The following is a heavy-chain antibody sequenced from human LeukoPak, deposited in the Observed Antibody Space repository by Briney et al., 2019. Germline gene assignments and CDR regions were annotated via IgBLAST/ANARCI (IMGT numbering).Heavy chain of an antibody. Sequence: GGSLRLSCAASGFTFSSYEMNWVRQAPGKGLEWISYISSSGSTIFYADSVKGRFTISRDNAKNSLYLQMNSLRAEDTAVYYCARETDSTLFDYWGQGTLVTVSS. CDR2: ISSSGSTI. CDR1: GFTFSSYE. J-gene: IGHJ4*02. V-gene: IGHV3-48*03. CDR3: ARETDSTLFDY. D-gene: IGHD2-2*01.